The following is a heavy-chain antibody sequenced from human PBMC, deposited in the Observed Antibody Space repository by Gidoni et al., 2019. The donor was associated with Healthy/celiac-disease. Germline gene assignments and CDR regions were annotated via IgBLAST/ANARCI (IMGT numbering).Heavy chain of an antibody. D-gene: IGHD3-10*01. Sequence: GLEWVSAISGSGGSTYYADSVKGRFTNSRDNSKNTLYLQMNSLRAEDTAVYYCVHGVSVRVVYFDYWGQGTLVTVSS. V-gene: IGHV3-23*01. CDR3: VHGVSVRVVYFDY. J-gene: IGHJ4*02. CDR2: ISGSGGST.